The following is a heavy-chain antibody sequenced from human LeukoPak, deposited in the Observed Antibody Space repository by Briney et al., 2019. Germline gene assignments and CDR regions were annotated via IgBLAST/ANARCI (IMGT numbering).Heavy chain of an antibody. V-gene: IGHV1-46*01. CDR1: GYTFTSYY. J-gene: IGHJ5*02. Sequence: ASVKVSCKASGYTFTSYYMHWVRQAPGQGLEWMGLINPSGSSTSYAQKFQGRLSLTRDMSTSTDDMELSSLRSEDTAVHYCARDNSVGDTAWWFDPWGQGTLVTVSS. CDR3: ARDNSVGDTAWWFDP. D-gene: IGHD1-26*01. CDR2: INPSGSST.